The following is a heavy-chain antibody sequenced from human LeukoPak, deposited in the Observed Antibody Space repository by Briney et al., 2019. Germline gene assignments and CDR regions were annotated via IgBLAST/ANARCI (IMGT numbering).Heavy chain of an antibody. D-gene: IGHD6-13*01. CDR3: ARGGYSSSWYLEYFQH. J-gene: IGHJ1*01. CDR1: GGTFSSYA. CDR2: IIPIFGTA. Sequence: GASVKVSCKASGGTFSSYAISWVRQAPGQGLEWMGGIIPIFGTANYAQKFQGRVTITADESTSTAYMELSSLRSEDTAVYYCARGGYSSSWYLEYFQHWGQGTLVTVSS. V-gene: IGHV1-69*13.